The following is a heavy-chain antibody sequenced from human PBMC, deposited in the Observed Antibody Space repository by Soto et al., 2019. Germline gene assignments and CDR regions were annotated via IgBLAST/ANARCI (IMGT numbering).Heavy chain of an antibody. CDR3: ARVDKGDWFDP. J-gene: IGHJ5*02. CDR2: IYYSGST. CDR1: GGSISSYY. V-gene: IGHV4-59*01. D-gene: IGHD1-26*01. Sequence: LSLTCTVSGGSISSYYWSWIRQPPGKGLEGIGYIYYSGSTNSNPPRKSRVTISVETSKNQFSLKLSSVTAADTAVYYCARVDKGDWFDPWGQGTLVTVPS.